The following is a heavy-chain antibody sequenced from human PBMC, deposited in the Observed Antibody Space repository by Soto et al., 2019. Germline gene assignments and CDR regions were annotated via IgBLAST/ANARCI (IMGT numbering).Heavy chain of an antibody. CDR2: ISAYNGNT. J-gene: IGHJ4*02. V-gene: IGHV1-18*01. Sequence: ASVKVSCKASGYTFTSYGISWVRQAPGQGLEWIGWISAYNGNTNYAQKFQERVTITTDMSTSTAYMELSSLRSEDSAVYYCAASYYYGDYGQYYFDYWGQGTLVTVSS. D-gene: IGHD4-17*01. CDR1: GYTFTSYG. CDR3: AASYYYGDYGQYYFDY.